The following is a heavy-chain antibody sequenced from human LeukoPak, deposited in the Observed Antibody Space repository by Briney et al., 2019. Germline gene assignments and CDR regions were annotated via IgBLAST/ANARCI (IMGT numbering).Heavy chain of an antibody. Sequence: SETLSLTCIVSGGSISSYHWSWIRQPPGKGLEWIGYISRSGSTNYNPSLKSRVTISVDTSKNQFSLKLSSVTAADTAVYYCARTRVSTVVVPAAPSAFDIWGQGTMVTVSS. J-gene: IGHJ3*02. CDR2: ISRSGST. V-gene: IGHV4-59*01. CDR1: GGSISSYH. CDR3: ARTRVSTVVVPAAPSAFDI. D-gene: IGHD2-2*01.